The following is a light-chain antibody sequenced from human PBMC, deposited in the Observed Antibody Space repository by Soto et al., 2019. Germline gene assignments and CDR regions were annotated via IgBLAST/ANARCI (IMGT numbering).Light chain of an antibody. CDR2: DAS. CDR1: QSVSSY. Sequence: EIVLTQSPATLSLSPGERATLSCRASQSVSSYLAWYQQKPGQAPRLLIYDASNRSTGIPARFSGSGSGTDFTLTTSSLEPEDFAFYYCQLRSSLGQGTKLEIK. J-gene: IGKJ2*01. CDR3: QLRSS. V-gene: IGKV3-11*01.